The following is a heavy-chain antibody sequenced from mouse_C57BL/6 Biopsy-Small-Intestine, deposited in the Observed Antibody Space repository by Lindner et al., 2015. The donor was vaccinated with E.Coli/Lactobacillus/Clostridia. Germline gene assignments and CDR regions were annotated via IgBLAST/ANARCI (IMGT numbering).Heavy chain of an antibody. J-gene: IGHJ1*03. D-gene: IGHD1-1*01. V-gene: IGHV3-8*01. CDR2: ISYSGST. CDR1: GYSITSDY. Sequence: VQLQESGPGLAKPSQTLSLTCSVTGYSITSDYWNWIRKFPGNKLEYMGYISYSGSTYYNPSLKSRISITRDTSKNQYYLQLNSVTTEDTATYYCARYSRYGSSPLYWYFDVWGTVTTVTVSS. CDR3: ARYSRYGSSPLYWYFDV.